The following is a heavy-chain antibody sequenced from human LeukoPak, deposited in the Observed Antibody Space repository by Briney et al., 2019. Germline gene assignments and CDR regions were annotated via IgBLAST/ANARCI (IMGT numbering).Heavy chain of an antibody. Sequence: PSETLSLTCAVYGGSFSDYYWSWIRQPPGKGLELIGYIYYSGSTNYNPSLKSRVTISVDTSKNQFSLKLSSVTAADTAVYYCARGFNFWSGYKHHIYYMDVWGKGTTVTVSS. D-gene: IGHD3-3*01. J-gene: IGHJ6*03. CDR3: ARGFNFWSGYKHHIYYMDV. CDR2: IYYSGST. V-gene: IGHV4-59*12. CDR1: GGSFSDYY.